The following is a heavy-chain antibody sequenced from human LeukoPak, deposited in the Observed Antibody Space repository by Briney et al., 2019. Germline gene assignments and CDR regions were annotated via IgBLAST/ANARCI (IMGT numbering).Heavy chain of an antibody. CDR1: RYTFTDYY. D-gene: IGHD2-2*01. CDR2: INPDSGGT. CDR3: VRGGSRYCNGTSCPLFDF. J-gene: IGHJ4*02. Sequence: ASVEISCKASRYTFTDYYIHWVRQAPGQGLEWMGWINPDSGGTNYAQKFQGRVTVTRDTSINTAYMDLRWLRSDDTGIYYCVRGGSRYCNGTSCPLFDFWGQGTLVTVSS. V-gene: IGHV1-2*02.